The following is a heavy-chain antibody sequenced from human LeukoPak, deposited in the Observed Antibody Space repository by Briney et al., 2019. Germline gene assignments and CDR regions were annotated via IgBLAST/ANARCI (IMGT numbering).Heavy chain of an antibody. CDR3: ARDRVGAYCGGDCYPDAFDI. D-gene: IGHD2-21*02. V-gene: IGHV3-33*01. Sequence: GRSLRLSCAAPGFTFSSYGMHWVRQAPGKGLEWVAVIWYDGSNKYYADSVKGRFTISRDNSKNTLYLQMNSLRAEDTAVYYCARDRVGAYCGGDCYPDAFDIWGQGTMVTVPS. CDR2: IWYDGSNK. J-gene: IGHJ3*02. CDR1: GFTFSSYG.